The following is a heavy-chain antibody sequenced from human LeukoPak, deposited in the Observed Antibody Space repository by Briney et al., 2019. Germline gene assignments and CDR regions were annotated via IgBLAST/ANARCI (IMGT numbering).Heavy chain of an antibody. J-gene: IGHJ5*02. D-gene: IGHD1-26*01. CDR1: GYTFTSYY. CDR2: INPTGGST. CDR3: ARDNSVGDNAWWFDP. V-gene: IGHV1-46*01. Sequence: ASVKVSCKASGYTFTSYYMHWVRQAPGQGLEWMRLINPTGGSTSYAQKFQGRVTMTRDMSTSTDYMELSSLRSEDTAIYYCARDNSVGDNAWWFDPWGQGTLVTVSS.